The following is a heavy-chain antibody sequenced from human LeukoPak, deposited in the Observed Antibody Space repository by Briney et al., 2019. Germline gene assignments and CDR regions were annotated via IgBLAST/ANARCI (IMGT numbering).Heavy chain of an antibody. J-gene: IGHJ4*02. CDR3: ARDRYGDGFAHFDY. Sequence: GASVKVSCKASGFTFTAYYINWVRQAPGQGLEWMGWITPGGGTNFPQKFQGRVAITWDTSITTAYMDLSRLTSDDTAVYYCARDRYGDGFAHFDYWGQGALVTVSS. CDR2: ITPGGGT. CDR1: GFTFTAYY. D-gene: IGHD5-24*01. V-gene: IGHV1-2*02.